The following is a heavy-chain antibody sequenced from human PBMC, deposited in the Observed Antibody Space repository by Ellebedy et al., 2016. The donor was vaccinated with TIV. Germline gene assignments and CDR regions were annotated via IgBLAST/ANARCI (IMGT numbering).Heavy chain of an antibody. V-gene: IGHV3-21*01. Sequence: GESLKISCAVSGITFSDYNMNWVRQAPGKGLEWVSAISRSSSYIFYVDSVKGRFTISRDNAKNSLYLQMNSLRAEDTAVYYCARGGGMTGTTVAFGYWGQGTLVTVSS. CDR3: ARGGGMTGTTVAFGY. CDR2: ISRSSSYI. J-gene: IGHJ4*02. D-gene: IGHD1-7*01. CDR1: GITFSDYN.